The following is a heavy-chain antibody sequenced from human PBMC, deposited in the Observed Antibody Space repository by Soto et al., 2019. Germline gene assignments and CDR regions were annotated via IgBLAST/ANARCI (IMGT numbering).Heavy chain of an antibody. CDR2: ILYDGSNK. D-gene: IGHD3-16*01. Sequence: PGGSLRLSCAASGFTFSSYAMHWVRQAPGKGLEWVAVILYDGSNKYYADSVKGRFTISRDNSKNKLYLQMNSLRAEDTAVYYCAIALGMATMEFDYWGQGTMVTVYS. CDR1: GFTFSSYA. V-gene: IGHV3-30-3*01. CDR3: AIALGMATMEFDY. J-gene: IGHJ4*02.